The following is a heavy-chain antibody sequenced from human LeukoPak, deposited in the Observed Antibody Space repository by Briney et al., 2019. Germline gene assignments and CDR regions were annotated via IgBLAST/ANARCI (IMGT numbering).Heavy chain of an antibody. CDR3: ARGRYLPLYFDY. V-gene: IGHV4-39*07. J-gene: IGHJ4*02. CDR1: GGSIISGSYY. CDR2: INHSGST. Sequence: SETLSLTCTVSGGSIISGSYYWGWIRQPPGKGLEWIGEINHSGSTNYNPSLKSRVTISVDTSKNQFSLKLSSVTAADTAVYYCARGRYLPLYFDYWGQGTLVTVSS. D-gene: IGHD3-16*02.